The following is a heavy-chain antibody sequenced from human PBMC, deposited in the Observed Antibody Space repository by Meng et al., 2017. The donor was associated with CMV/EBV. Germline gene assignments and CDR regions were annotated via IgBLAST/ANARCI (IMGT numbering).Heavy chain of an antibody. J-gene: IGHJ4*02. V-gene: IGHV1-18*01. CDR2: ITAYTGTT. CDR1: GSTFSSYA. Sequence: SFKASGSTFSSYALTRAPQAPGPAFTWMRWITAYTGTTTCAQKLQGRVTMTTRTSTSTAYMELRSLRSDDTPVYYCARELGNPPDYWGQGTLVTVSS. CDR3: ARELGNPPDY. D-gene: IGHD7-27*01.